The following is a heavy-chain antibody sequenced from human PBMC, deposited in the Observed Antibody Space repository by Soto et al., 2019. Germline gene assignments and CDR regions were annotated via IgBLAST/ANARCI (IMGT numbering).Heavy chain of an antibody. J-gene: IGHJ3*02. D-gene: IGHD2-15*01. V-gene: IGHV5-51*01. CDR2: IYPGDSDT. CDR3: ARQRIVVVVAASDAFDI. CDR1: GYSFTSYW. Sequence: PGESLKISCKGSGYSFTSYWIGWVRQMPGKGLEWMGIIYPGDSDTRYSPSFQGQVTISADKSISTAYLQWSSLKASDTAMYYCARQRIVVVVAASDAFDIWGQGTRVTVSS.